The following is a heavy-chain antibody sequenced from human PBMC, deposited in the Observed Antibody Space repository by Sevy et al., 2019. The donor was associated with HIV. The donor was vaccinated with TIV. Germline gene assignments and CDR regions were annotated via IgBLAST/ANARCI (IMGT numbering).Heavy chain of an antibody. CDR3: AILGVDCVSTNCYGMRSLSFDF. D-gene: IGHD2-2*01. Sequence: GGSLRLSCAASGFTFSSYGMHWVRQTPGKGLEWVAVIWYDGSNKYYADSVKGRFTISRDNSKNTLYLQMNSLRAEDTAVYFCAILGVDCVSTNCYGMRSLSFDFWGQGTLVTVSS. V-gene: IGHV3-33*01. CDR2: IWYDGSNK. J-gene: IGHJ4*02. CDR1: GFTFSSYG.